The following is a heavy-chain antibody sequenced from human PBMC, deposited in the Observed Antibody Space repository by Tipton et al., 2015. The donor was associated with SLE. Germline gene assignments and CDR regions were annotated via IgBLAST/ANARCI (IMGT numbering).Heavy chain of an antibody. J-gene: IGHJ5*01. CDR2: IYKTGIT. CDR1: GDSMNNYY. V-gene: IGHV4-4*07. Sequence: PGLVKPSQTLSLTCSVSGDSMNNYYWSWIRQPAGMPLEWIGRIYKTGITNYNPSLKGRLSMSVGTSKAHFSLNLNSVTAADTATYSCARETGTYYSTWFDSWGQGTLVTVSS. D-gene: IGHD1-26*01. CDR3: ARETGTYYSTWFDS.